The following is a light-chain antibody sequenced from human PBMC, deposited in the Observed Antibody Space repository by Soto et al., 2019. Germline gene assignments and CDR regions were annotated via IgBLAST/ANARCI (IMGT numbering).Light chain of an antibody. V-gene: IGLV1-44*01. CDR1: SSNIGSNA. CDR3: AAWNDRPYLWV. CDR2: RDN. J-gene: IGLJ3*02. Sequence: QPVLTQPPSASGTPGQRVSISCSGSSSNIGSNAVHWYQQFPGTAPRLLIYRDNQRPSGVPDRFSGSKSGTSASLVISGLQSEDEADYYCAAWNDRPYLWVFGGGTQLTVL.